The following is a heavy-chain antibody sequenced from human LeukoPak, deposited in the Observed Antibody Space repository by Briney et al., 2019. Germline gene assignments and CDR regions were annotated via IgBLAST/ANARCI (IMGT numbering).Heavy chain of an antibody. D-gene: IGHD5-18*01. CDR3: AGAPLNSYGGDPYFDY. J-gene: IGHJ4*02. CDR2: IIPILGIA. Sequence: SVKVSCKASGGTFSSFAISWVRQAPGQGLEWMGRIIPILGIANYAQKFQGRVTITADKSTSTAYMELSSLRSEDTAVYYCAGAPLNSYGGDPYFDYWGQGTLVTVSS. V-gene: IGHV1-69*04. CDR1: GGTFSSFA.